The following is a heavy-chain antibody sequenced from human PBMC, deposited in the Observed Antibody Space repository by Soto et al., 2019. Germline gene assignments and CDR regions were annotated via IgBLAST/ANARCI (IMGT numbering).Heavy chain of an antibody. V-gene: IGHV4-31*03. CDR1: GDSLTIGGHY. Sequence: QVRLQESGPGLVRPSQTLSLTCSVSGDSLTIGGHYWTWIRQHPGKGLEWIGYIYHSGSTYYSPSLKRRVTISVDTSENQFSLQLPSMTAADTAVYYCARGGDGFDLWGQGKMVTVSS. CDR3: ARGGDGFDL. J-gene: IGHJ3*01. CDR2: IYHSGST.